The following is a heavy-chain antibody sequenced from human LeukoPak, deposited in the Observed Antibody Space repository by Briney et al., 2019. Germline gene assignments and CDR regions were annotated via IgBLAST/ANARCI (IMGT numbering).Heavy chain of an antibody. D-gene: IGHD3-10*01. CDR3: ARDIGFDDLVRKTPQYNHYLDV. Sequence: APVKASCRAFGYTFGSYETNWVRQATGQGREWRGWMNPNTGKTDYAQTFQGRVTMTRDTSIGTPYLERGSRRSEDTAGYFCARDIGFDDLVRKTPQYNHYLDVWGEGTTVIVSS. V-gene: IGHV1-8*01. CDR2: MNPNTGKT. J-gene: IGHJ6*03. CDR1: GYTFGSYE.